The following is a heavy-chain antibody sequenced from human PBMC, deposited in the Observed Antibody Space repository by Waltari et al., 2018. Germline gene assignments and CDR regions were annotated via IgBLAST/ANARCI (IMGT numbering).Heavy chain of an antibody. CDR3: AXXXRAPSGYXTELDY. D-gene: IGHD5-12*01. J-gene: IGHJ4*01. CDR2: IYDSGAT. V-gene: IGHV4-59*01. CDR1: XGSXXXXY. Sequence: QVXXXESGPGLVKXSXTLSLTXTVSXGSXXXXYWTWIRQSPGKGLEYIGLIYDSGATNYNPSLKSXITISIDTXXXQFCLXXTSVTAAXTXVYYCAXXXRAPSGYXTELDYXXXXTMVTXS.